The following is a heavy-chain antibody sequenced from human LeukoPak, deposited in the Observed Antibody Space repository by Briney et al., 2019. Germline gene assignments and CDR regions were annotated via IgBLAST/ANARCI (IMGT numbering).Heavy chain of an antibody. CDR1: GFTFSSYG. D-gene: IGHD2/OR15-2a*01. CDR2: ISISGTTI. V-gene: IGHV3-48*04. Sequence: HPGRSLRLSCAASGFTFSSYGMHWVRQAPGKGLEWVSYISISGTTISYADSVKGRFTISRDNAKNSLYLQMKSLRVEDTAVYYCASDIVLKDYWGQGTLVTVSS. J-gene: IGHJ4*02. CDR3: ASDIVLKDY.